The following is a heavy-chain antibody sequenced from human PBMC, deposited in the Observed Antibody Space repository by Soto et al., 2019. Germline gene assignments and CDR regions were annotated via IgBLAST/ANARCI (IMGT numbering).Heavy chain of an antibody. CDR2: ILVGRST. Sequence: RRQSCAASGFTCSSYDMSWVRQGPGKGLEWVSTILVGRSTHYPDYVKGRFTISRDNSKNKVFLQMNSLTAGDTAVYYCAKATATVGGAFDIRGQGTKVTDSS. V-gene: IGHV3-23*01. J-gene: IGHJ3*02. D-gene: IGHD1-1*01. CDR3: AKATATVGGAFDI. CDR1: GFTCSSYD.